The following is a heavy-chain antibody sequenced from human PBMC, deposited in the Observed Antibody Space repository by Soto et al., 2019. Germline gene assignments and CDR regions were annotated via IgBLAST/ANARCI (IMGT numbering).Heavy chain of an antibody. J-gene: IGHJ4*02. D-gene: IGHD3-22*01. V-gene: IGHV1-18*01. CDR3: ARLYYYDSSGYPYEGVFDY. CDR2: ISANNGNT. CDR1: GYTFTSYG. Sequence: ASVKVSCKASGYTFTSYGISWVRQAPGQGHEWMGWISANNGNTNSAKKRQGRVTMTTDTSTSTAYMELRSQGSDDTAVYYCARLYYYDSSGYPYEGVFDYWGQGTMVTVSS.